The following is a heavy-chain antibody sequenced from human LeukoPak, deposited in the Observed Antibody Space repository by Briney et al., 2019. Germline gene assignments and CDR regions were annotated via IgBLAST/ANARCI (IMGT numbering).Heavy chain of an antibody. CDR1: GFTFSSYG. CDR3: ARENPRYSYGYESYYYYYMDV. CDR2: ISYDGSNK. J-gene: IGHJ6*03. V-gene: IGHV3-30*03. D-gene: IGHD5-18*01. Sequence: GGSLRLSCAASGFTFSSYGMHWVRQAPGKGLEWVAVISYDGSNKYYVDSVKGRFTISRDNAKNSLYLQMNSLRAEDTAVYYCARENPRYSYGYESYYYYYMDVWGKGTTVTVSS.